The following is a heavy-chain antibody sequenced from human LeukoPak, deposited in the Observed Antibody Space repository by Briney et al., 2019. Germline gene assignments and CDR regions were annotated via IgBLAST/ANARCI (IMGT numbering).Heavy chain of an antibody. CDR3: ARRVGTTSPRFDY. CDR2: IYHSGST. D-gene: IGHD1-26*01. J-gene: IGHJ4*02. CDR1: GYSISSGYY. Sequence: SETLSLTCAVSGYSISSGYYWGWIRQLPGKGLEWIGSIYHSGSTYYNPSLKSRVTISVDTSKNQFSLKLSSVTAADTAVYYCARRVGTTSPRFDYWGQGTLVTVSS. V-gene: IGHV4-38-2*01.